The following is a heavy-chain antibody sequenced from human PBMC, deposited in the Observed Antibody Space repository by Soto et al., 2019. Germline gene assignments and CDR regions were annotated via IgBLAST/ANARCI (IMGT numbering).Heavy chain of an antibody. Sequence: PSETLSLTCTVSGGSISSGDYYWSWIRQPPGKGLEWIGYIYYSGSTYYNPSLKSRVTISVDTSKNQFSLKLSSVTAADTAVYYCARVGGVVRGVFDYWGQGTLVTVYS. D-gene: IGHD3-10*01. CDR1: GGSISSGDYY. J-gene: IGHJ4*02. CDR2: IYYSGST. CDR3: ARVGGVVRGVFDY. V-gene: IGHV4-30-4*01.